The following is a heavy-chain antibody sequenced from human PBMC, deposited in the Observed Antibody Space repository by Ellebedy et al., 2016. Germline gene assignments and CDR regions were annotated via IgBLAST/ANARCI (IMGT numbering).Heavy chain of an antibody. CDR1: GFTFSSFA. V-gene: IGHV3-23*01. J-gene: IGHJ6*03. CDR2: LSGSGSNT. D-gene: IGHD3-10*01. CDR3: AKGSRINTVRGVISYYYYMDV. Sequence: GGSLRLXCAASGFTFSSFAMSWVRQAPGKGLEWVSSLSGSGSNTYYADSVKGRFTISRDNYVNTLYLQMNSLRAGDTAVYYCAKGSRINTVRGVISYYYYMDVWGKGTTVTVSS.